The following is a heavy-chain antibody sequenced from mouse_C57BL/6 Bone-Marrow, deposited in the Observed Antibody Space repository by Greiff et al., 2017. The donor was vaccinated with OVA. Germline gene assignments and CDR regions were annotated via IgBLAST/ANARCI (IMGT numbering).Heavy chain of an antibody. CDR2: ISSGGDYI. CDR3: TRLLPYYFDY. Sequence: DVMLVESGEGLVKPGGSLKLSCAASGFTFSSYAMSWVRQTPEKRLEWVAYISSGGDYIYYADTVKGRFTISRDNARNTLYLQMSSLKSEDTAMYYCTRLLPYYFDYWGQGTTLTVSS. J-gene: IGHJ2*01. D-gene: IGHD1-1*01. CDR1: GFTFSSYA. V-gene: IGHV5-9-1*02.